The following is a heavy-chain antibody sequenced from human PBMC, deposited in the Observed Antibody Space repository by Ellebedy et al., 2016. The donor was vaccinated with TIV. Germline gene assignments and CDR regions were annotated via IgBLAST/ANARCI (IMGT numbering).Heavy chain of an antibody. V-gene: IGHV4-39*07. J-gene: IGHJ4*02. CDR3: AREPYYDTLTGEARGDDF. CDR2: IYYTVRT. CDR1: GGSISSLNYY. D-gene: IGHD3-9*01. Sequence: SETLSLTCTVSGGSISSLNYYWGWIRQPPGKGLEWIGNIYYTVRTFYNPSLKSRVSISVDTSKNQFSLKLTSVTAADTAVYYCAREPYYDTLTGEARGDDFWGQGTLVTVSS.